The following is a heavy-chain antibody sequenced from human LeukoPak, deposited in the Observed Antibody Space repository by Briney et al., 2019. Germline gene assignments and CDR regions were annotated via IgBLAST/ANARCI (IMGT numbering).Heavy chain of an antibody. J-gene: IGHJ5*02. D-gene: IGHD3-10*01. Sequence: PSETLSLTCTVSGGSIGSSSHYWGWIWQPPGKGLEWIGSIYYSGSTYYNPSLKSRVAISVDTSKNEFSLKLSSVTAADTAVYYCARLKGYPGSGRDNWFDPWGQGILVTVSS. V-gene: IGHV4-39*01. CDR1: GGSIGSSSHY. CDR3: ARLKGYPGSGRDNWFDP. CDR2: IYYSGST.